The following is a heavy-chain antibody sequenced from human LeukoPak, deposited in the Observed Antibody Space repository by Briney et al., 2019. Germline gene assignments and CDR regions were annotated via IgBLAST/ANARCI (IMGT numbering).Heavy chain of an antibody. CDR2: IHYSGST. CDR1: GYSISSGYY. CDR3: ASTLYWYFDL. Sequence: PSETLSLTCTVSGYSISSGYYWGWIRQPPGKGLEWIGYIHYSGSTNYSPSLKSRVTISVDTSKNQFSLKLSSVTAADTAVYYCASTLYWYFDLWGRGTLVTVSS. J-gene: IGHJ2*01. V-gene: IGHV4-38-2*02.